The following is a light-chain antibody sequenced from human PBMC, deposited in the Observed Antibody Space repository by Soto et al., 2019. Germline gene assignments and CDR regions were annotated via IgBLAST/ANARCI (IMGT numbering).Light chain of an antibody. CDR3: QQSYSTPLT. Sequence: DLPMTQSPSSLSASVGDRVTISCRASQGISNYLNWYLHNLGGAPKLLIYGASSLQSGVPSRFSGSGSGTDFTLTISSLQPEDFGTYYCQQSYSTPLTFGGGTKVEIK. CDR2: GAS. J-gene: IGKJ4*01. V-gene: IGKV1-39*01. CDR1: QGISNY.